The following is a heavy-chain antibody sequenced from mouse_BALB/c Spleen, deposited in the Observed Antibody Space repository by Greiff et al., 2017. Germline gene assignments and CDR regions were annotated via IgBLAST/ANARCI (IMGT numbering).Heavy chain of an antibody. CDR2: ISDGGSYT. V-gene: IGHV5-4*02. CDR3: ARGGITTGLYAMDY. CDR1: GFTFSDYY. J-gene: IGHJ4*01. Sequence: EVQGVESGGGLVKPGGSLKLSCAASGFTFSDYYMYWVRQTPEKRLEWVATISDGGSYTYYPDSVKGRFTISRDNAKNNLYLQMSSLKSEDTAMYYCARGGITTGLYAMDYWGQGTSVTVSS. D-gene: IGHD2-4*01.